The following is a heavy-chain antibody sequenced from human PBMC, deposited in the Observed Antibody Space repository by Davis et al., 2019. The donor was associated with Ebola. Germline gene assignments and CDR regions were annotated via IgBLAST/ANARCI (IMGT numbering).Heavy chain of an antibody. V-gene: IGHV4-61*08. J-gene: IGHJ6*04. Sequence: SETLSLTCAVSGGFVSSGGYSWSWIRQPPGKGLEWIGYYYYTRSTYYNPSLKSRVTISVDKSKNQFSLKLSSVTAADTAVYYCARVGYYYDSSGYHAGSMDVWGKGTTVTVSS. CDR3: ARVGYYYDSSGYHAGSMDV. CDR1: GGFVSSGGYS. CDR2: YYYTRST. D-gene: IGHD3-22*01.